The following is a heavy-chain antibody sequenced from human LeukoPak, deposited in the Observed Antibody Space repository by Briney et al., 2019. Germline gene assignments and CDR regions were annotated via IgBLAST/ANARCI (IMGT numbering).Heavy chain of an antibody. CDR1: GFTFSSYA. V-gene: IGHV3-30-3*02. D-gene: IGHD2-15*01. J-gene: IGHJ4*02. CDR2: ISYDGSNK. CDR3: AKQLGYCSDGSCYFPY. Sequence: PGGSLRLSCAASGFTFSSYAMHWVRQAPGKGLEWVAVISYDGSNKYYADSVKGRFTISRDNSKSTLCLQMNSLRAEDTAVYYCAKQLGYCSDGSCYFPYWGQGTLVTVPS.